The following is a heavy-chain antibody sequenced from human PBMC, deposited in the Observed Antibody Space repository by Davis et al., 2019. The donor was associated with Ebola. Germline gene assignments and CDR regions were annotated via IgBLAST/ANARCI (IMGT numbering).Heavy chain of an antibody. D-gene: IGHD5-18*01. V-gene: IGHV4-59*04. CDR2: IYHSGST. J-gene: IGHJ4*02. Sequence: MPSETLSLTCTVSGDSISSYSWSWIRQPPGKGLEWIGYIYHSGSTYYNPSLKSRVTISVDTSKNQFSLKLSSVTAADTAVYYCARHGDTAMVWDYWGQGTLVTVSS. CDR1: GDSISSYS. CDR3: ARHGDTAMVWDY.